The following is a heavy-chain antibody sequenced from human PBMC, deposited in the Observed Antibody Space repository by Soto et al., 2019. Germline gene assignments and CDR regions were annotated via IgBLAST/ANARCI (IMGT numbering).Heavy chain of an antibody. CDR2: IFHSGSS. J-gene: IGHJ4*02. Sequence: SETLALTCTVSGGSVTCFYWSWIRQPPGKGLEWIGYIFHSGSSNYNPSLKSRVTISVDTSKSQISLRLTSVTAADTAVYYCARATGLGVAHIDYWGQGTLVTVSS. CDR3: ARATGLGVAHIDY. V-gene: IGHV4-59*02. CDR1: GGSVTCFY. D-gene: IGHD6-19*01.